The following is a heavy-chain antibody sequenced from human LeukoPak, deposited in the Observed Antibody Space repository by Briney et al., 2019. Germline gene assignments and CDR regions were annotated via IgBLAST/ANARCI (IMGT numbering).Heavy chain of an antibody. J-gene: IGHJ4*02. V-gene: IGHV3-53*01. CDR1: GFTVSSNY. CDR3: AKEGGIAAASDY. D-gene: IGHD6-13*01. CDR2: IYSDGTT. Sequence: GGSLRLSCAASGFTVSSNYMSWVRQVPGKGLEGVSVIYSDGTTYYAASLKGRFTISRDNSKNTLYLQMNSLRVEDTAVYFCAKEGGIAAASDYWGQGTLVTVSS.